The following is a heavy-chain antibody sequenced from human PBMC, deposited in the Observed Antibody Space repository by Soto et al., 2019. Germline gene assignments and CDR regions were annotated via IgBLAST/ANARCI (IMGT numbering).Heavy chain of an antibody. V-gene: IGHV4-34*01. J-gene: IGHJ4*02. CDR3: ARGGTWYDILTGHYYFDY. CDR1: GGSFSGYY. CDR2: INHSGST. Sequence: SETLSLTCAVYGGSFSGYYWSWIRQPPGKGLEWIGEINHSGSTNYNPSLKSRVTISVDTSKNQFSLKLSSVTAADTAVYYCARGGTWYDILTGHYYFDYWGQGTLVTVSS. D-gene: IGHD3-9*01.